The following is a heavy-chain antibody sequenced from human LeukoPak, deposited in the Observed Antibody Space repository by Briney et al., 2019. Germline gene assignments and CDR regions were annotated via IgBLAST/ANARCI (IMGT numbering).Heavy chain of an antibody. Sequence: GASVKVSCKASGYTFTSYGISWVRQAPGRGLEWMGWISAYNGNTNYAQKLQGRVTMTTDTSTSTAYMELRSLRSDDTAVYYRARDGAPYCGGDCTKYWFDPWGQGTLVTVSS. CDR3: ARDGAPYCGGDCTKYWFDP. V-gene: IGHV1-18*01. CDR2: ISAYNGNT. J-gene: IGHJ5*02. CDR1: GYTFTSYG. D-gene: IGHD2-21*02.